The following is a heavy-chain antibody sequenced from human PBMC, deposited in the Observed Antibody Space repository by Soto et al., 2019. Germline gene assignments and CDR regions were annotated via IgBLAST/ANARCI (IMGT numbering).Heavy chain of an antibody. CDR1: GYSFTSYW. V-gene: IGHV5-51*01. CDR3: ATLGGIVVVPAATRGDSGWFDP. Sequence: GESLKISCKGSGYSFTSYWIGWVRQMPGKGLEWMGIIYPGDSDTRYSPSFQGQVTISADKSISTAYLQWSSLKASGTAMYYCATLGGIVVVPAATRGDSGWFDPWGQGTLVTVSS. J-gene: IGHJ5*02. CDR2: IYPGDSDT. D-gene: IGHD2-2*01.